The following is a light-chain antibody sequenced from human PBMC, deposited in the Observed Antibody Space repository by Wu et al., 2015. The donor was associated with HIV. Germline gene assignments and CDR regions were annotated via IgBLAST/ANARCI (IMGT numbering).Light chain of an antibody. Sequence: ATLSCRASQSVSSNTLSLGLPRXENPRPTASPTASSIYGASSRATGIPDRFSGSGSGTDFTLTISRLEPEDFALYYCQQYGSSPKTFGQGTKVEIK. CDR1: QSVSSNT. CDR2: GAS. CDR3: QQYGSSPKT. V-gene: IGKV3-20*01. J-gene: IGKJ1*01.